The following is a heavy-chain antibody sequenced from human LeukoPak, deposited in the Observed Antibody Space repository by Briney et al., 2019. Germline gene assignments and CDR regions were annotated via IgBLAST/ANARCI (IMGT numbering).Heavy chain of an antibody. Sequence: SETLSLTCTVSGGSISSGCYYWSWIRPPPEKGLAWIGYLYSVGSTYYNPSLTSRVTISVDTSKNQVSLKMNSVTAAETAVYYGARDSSGDYWYFGLWGRGTLVTVSS. D-gene: IGHD4-17*01. V-gene: IGHV4-31*03. CDR3: ARDSSGDYWYFGL. CDR2: LYSVGST. J-gene: IGHJ2*01. CDR1: GGSISSGCYY.